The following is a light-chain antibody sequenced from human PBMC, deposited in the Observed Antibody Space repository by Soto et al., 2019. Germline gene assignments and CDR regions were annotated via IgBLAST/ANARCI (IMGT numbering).Light chain of an antibody. CDR1: SSDVGGYNC. V-gene: IGLV2-14*01. CDR3: SSCASSTTVV. J-gene: IGLJ2*01. CDR2: DVT. Sequence: QSALTQPASVSGSPGQSITISCTGTSSDVGGYNCVSWYQQHPGKVPKLMIYDVTNRPSGVSNRFSGSKSGNTASLTISGLQAEDEADYYCSSCASSTTVVFGGGTKVTVL.